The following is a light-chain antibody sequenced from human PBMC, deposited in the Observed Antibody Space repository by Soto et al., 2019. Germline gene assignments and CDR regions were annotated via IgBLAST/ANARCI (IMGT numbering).Light chain of an antibody. CDR3: QKYNTAPLT. Sequence: DIRMTQSPSSLSSSVGDRVTIARRASQDISTYLAWYQQKPGKVPKLLIYAASTLLSGVPSRFSGSGSGTDFTLTISSLQPEDVATYYCQKYNTAPLTFGQGTKVEIK. CDR2: AAS. J-gene: IGKJ1*01. CDR1: QDISTY. V-gene: IGKV1-27*01.